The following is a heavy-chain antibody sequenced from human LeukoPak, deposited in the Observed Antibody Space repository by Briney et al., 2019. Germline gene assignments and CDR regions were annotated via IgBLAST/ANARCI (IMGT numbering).Heavy chain of an antibody. CDR1: GDSISRYY. V-gene: IGHV4-59*01. D-gene: IGHD3-3*01. Sequence: SETLSLTCTVSGDSISRYYWSWIRQPPGKGLEWIGYIYYTGTTNYNPSLKSRVTITVDTSKNQFSLRLSSVTAEDTAVYYCATTSRDFLSGFDYWGQGTLVTVSS. CDR3: ATTSRDFLSGFDY. CDR2: IYYTGTT. J-gene: IGHJ4*02.